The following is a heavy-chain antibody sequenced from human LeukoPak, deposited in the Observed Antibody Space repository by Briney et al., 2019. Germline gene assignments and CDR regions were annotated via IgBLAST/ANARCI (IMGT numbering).Heavy chain of an antibody. CDR3: ATARIQSPRYYYYYGMDV. J-gene: IGHJ6*02. CDR2: FDPEDVET. D-gene: IGHD5-18*01. V-gene: IGHV1-24*01. Sequence: ASVKVSCKVSGYTLTELSMHWVRQAPGKGLEWIGGFDPEDVETIYAQKFQGRVTMTEDTSTDTAYMELSSLRSEDTAVYYCATARIQSPRYYYYYGMDVWGQGTTVTVSS. CDR1: GYTLTELS.